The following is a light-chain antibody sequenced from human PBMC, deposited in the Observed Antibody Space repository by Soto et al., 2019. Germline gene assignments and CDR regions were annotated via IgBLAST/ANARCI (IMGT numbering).Light chain of an antibody. V-gene: IGLV2-8*01. Sequence: QSALTQPPSASGSPGQSVTISCTGTSSDVGGYNYVSWYQQHPGKAPKLMIYEVSKRPSGVRDRFSGSKSGNTASLTVSGLQAEDEADYYCSSYAGSNNLGVFGTGTQLTVL. CDR1: SSDVGGYNY. CDR3: SSYAGSNNLGV. CDR2: EVS. J-gene: IGLJ1*01.